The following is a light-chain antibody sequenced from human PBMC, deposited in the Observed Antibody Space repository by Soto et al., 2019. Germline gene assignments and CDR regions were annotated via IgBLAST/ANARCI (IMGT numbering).Light chain of an antibody. V-gene: IGKV1-33*01. J-gene: IGKJ3*01. CDR2: DAS. CDR3: QQCDTLPFT. Sequence: DIQMTQSPSSLSASVGDRVTITCQASQDISNCLNWYQQKPGRAPKLLIYDASKLETGVPSRFSGGGSGTDFTFTICSLQPEDIGTYYCQQCDTLPFTFGPGTKVDIK. CDR1: QDISNC.